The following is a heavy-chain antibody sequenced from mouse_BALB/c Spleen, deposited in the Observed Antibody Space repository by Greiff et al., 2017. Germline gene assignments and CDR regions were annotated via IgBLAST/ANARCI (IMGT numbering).Heavy chain of an antibody. CDR1: GFNIKDTY. D-gene: IGHD2-1*01. J-gene: IGHJ4*01. CDR3: ARNGNYDYYAMDY. V-gene: IGHV14-3*02. CDR2: IDPANGNT. Sequence: VQLQQSGAELVKPGASVKLSCIASGFNIKDTYMHWVKQRPEQGLEWIGRIDPANGNTKYDPKFQGKATITADTSSNTAYLQLSSLTSEDTAVYYCARNGNYDYYAMDYWGQGTSVTVSS.